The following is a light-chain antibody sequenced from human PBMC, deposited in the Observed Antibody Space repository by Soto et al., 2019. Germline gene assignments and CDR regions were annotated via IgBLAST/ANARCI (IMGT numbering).Light chain of an antibody. CDR2: GAF. CDR3: QQYGNSIPIT. V-gene: IGKV3-20*01. CDR1: QSVSTSF. J-gene: IGKJ5*01. Sequence: EVVLTQSPGTLSLSPGERATLSCRASQSVSTSFLAWYQQKPGQAPRLLIYGAFSRATGIPDRFSGSGSGTDFTLTISRLEPEDFAVYYCQQYGNSIPITFGQGRRLE.